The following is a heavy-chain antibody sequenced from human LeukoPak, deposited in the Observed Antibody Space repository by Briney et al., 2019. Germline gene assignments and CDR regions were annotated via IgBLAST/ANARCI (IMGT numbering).Heavy chain of an antibody. CDR2: MYYSGST. D-gene: IGHD5-18*01. J-gene: IGHJ4*02. CDR3: AIPRGYSYGYFDY. CDR1: GGSISSSSYY. V-gene: IGHV4-39*01. Sequence: SETLSLTCTVSGGSISSSSYYWGWIRQPPGKGLEWIGSMYYSGSTYYNPLLKSRVTISVDTSKNQFSLKLSSVTAADTAVYYCAIPRGYSYGYFDYWGQGTLVTVSS.